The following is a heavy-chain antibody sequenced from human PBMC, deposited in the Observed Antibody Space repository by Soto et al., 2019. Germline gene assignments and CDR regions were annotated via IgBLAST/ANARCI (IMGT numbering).Heavy chain of an antibody. J-gene: IGHJ4*02. Sequence: EVQLAESGGGLVQPGGSLRLSCAASGFTFSDHYMDWVRQAPGKGLEWVGRSRDKVHSHTTEYAASVKGRFTISRVDSETSLYLQMNSLKTEDTAVYYCARGVVSTGYFDYWGQGTLVTVSS. D-gene: IGHD5-12*01. CDR3: ARGVVSTGYFDY. CDR2: SRDKVHSHTT. V-gene: IGHV3-72*01. CDR1: GFTFSDHY.